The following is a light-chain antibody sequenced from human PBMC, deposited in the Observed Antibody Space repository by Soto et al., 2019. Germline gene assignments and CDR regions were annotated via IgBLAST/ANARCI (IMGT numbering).Light chain of an antibody. CDR1: QSISSY. CDR2: AAS. J-gene: IGKJ1*01. CDR3: QQSYSTLTWT. V-gene: IGKV1-39*01. Sequence: DIQMTQSPSSLSASVGDRVTITFRASQSISSYLNWYQQKPGKAPKLLIYAASSLQSEVPSRFSGSGSGTNFTLTISSLQPEDFATYYCQQSYSTLTWTFGQGTKVDIK.